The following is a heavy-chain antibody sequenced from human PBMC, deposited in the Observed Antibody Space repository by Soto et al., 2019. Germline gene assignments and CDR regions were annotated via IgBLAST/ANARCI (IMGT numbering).Heavy chain of an antibody. V-gene: IGHV4-4*02. D-gene: IGHD6-19*01. CDR3: ARDTGWGLGY. CDR1: GDSINSNYC. J-gene: IGHJ4*02. Sequence: QVQLQESGPGLVRPSGTLSLTCAVSGDSINSNYCWTWVRQPPWKGLEWIAEIYYSGGASYNPSLKSRVTISMDKSQNEFSLNLTSGTAEDTAAYYCARDTGWGLGYWGQGTLVTVSS. CDR2: IYYSGGA.